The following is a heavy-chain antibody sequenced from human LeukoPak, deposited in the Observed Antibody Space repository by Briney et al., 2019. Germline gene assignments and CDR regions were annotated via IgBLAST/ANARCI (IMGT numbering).Heavy chain of an antibody. V-gene: IGHV1-2*02. CDR1: GYTFTGYY. D-gene: IGHD6-19*01. J-gene: IGHJ3*02. CDR3: ARGWIAVAGREGAFDI. CDR2: INPNSGGT. Sequence: GASVKVSCKASGYTFTGYYMHWVRQAPGQGLEWMGWINPNSGGTNYAQKFQGRVTMTRDTSISTAYMELSRLRSDDTAVYYCARGWIAVAGREGAFDIWGQGTMVTVSS.